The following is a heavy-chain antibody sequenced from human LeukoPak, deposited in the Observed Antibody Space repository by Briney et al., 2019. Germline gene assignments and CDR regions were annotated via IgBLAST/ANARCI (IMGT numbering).Heavy chain of an antibody. V-gene: IGHV4-38-2*02. CDR3: ASTYCGGDCYSPGWFDP. Sequence: SETLSLTCTVSGYSISSGYYWGWIRQPPGKGLEWIGSIYHSGSTYYNPSLKSRVTISVDTSKNQFSLKLSSVTAADTAVYYCASTYCGGDCYSPGWFDPWGQGTLVTVSS. CDR2: IYHSGST. D-gene: IGHD2-21*02. J-gene: IGHJ5*02. CDR1: GYSISSGYY.